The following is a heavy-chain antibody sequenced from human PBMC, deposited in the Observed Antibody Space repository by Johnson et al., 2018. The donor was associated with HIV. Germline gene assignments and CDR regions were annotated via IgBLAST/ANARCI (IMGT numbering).Heavy chain of an antibody. V-gene: IGHV3-72*01. CDR1: GFTFSDHY. CDR2: IRTQVYSYTT. Sequence: VYLVESGGGLVQPGGSLRLSCAASGFTFSDHYMDWVRQAPGKGLEWVGRIRTQVYSYTTEYAASVKGRFTISRDDSKNSLYLQMNSLRAEDTAVYYCARGSSGSWDAFDIWGQGTMVTVSS. J-gene: IGHJ3*02. D-gene: IGHD1-26*01. CDR3: ARGSSGSWDAFDI.